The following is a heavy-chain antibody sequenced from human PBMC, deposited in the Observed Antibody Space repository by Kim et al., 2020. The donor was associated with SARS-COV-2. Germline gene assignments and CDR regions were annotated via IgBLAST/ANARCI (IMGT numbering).Heavy chain of an antibody. J-gene: IGHJ6*02. CDR1: GFTFSSYA. Sequence: GGSLRLSCAASGFTFSSYAMSWVRQAPGKGLEWVSAISGSGGSTYYADSVKGRFTISRDNSKNTLYLQMNSLRAEDTAVYYCAKDHPVVTPGYYYYYGMDVWGQGTTVTVSS. D-gene: IGHD2-21*02. CDR3: AKDHPVVTPGYYYYYGMDV. CDR2: ISGSGGST. V-gene: IGHV3-23*01.